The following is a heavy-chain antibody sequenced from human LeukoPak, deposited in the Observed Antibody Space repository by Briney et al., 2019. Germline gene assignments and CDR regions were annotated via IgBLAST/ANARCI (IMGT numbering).Heavy chain of an antibody. J-gene: IGHJ4*02. CDR3: AREAAAGPYFDY. V-gene: IGHV1-69*13. CDR2: IIPIFGTA. D-gene: IGHD6-13*01. CDR1: GGTFSSYA. Sequence: SVKVSCKASGGTFSSYAISWVRQAPGQGLEWMGGIIPIFGTANYAQKFQGRVTITADESTSAAYMELSSLRSEDTAVYYCAREAAAGPYFDYWGQGTLVTVSS.